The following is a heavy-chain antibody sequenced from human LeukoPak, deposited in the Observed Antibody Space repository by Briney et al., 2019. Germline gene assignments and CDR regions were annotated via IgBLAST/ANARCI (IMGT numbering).Heavy chain of an antibody. CDR1: GFTFSNYA. V-gene: IGHV3-23*01. CDR3: AKSVAAADTRYYYYGMDV. J-gene: IGHJ6*02. CDR2: ISGSGGST. Sequence: SGGSLRLSCAASGFTFSNYAMTWVRQVPGKGLEWVSGISGSGGSTYYADSVKGRFTISRDNSKNTLYLQMNSLRAEDTAVYYCAKSVAAADTRYYYYGMDVWGQGTTVTVSS. D-gene: IGHD6-13*01.